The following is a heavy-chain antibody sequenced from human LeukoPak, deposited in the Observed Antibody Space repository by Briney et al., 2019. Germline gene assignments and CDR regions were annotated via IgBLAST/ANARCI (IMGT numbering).Heavy chain of an antibody. CDR1: GGSIDSHY. J-gene: IGHJ3*02. CDR3: ARGSLVGTTENVFDI. V-gene: IGHV4-59*11. Sequence: PSETLSLTCTVSGGSIDSHYWSWIRQPPGKGLEWIGYIYYSGNTNYHPSLKSRVTISVDTSKNQFSLNLSSVTAADTAVYYCARGSLVGTTENVFDIWGQGTMVTVSS. CDR2: IYYSGNT. D-gene: IGHD1-26*01.